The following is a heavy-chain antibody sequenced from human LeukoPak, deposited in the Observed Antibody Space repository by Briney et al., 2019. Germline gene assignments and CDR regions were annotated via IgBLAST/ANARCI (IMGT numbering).Heavy chain of an antibody. CDR2: INPNSGGT. CDR1: GYIFTGYY. J-gene: IGHJ4*02. V-gene: IGHV1-2*02. Sequence: ASVKVSCKASGYIFTGYYMRWVRQAPGQGLEWMGWINPNSGGTNYAQKFQGRVTMTRDTSISTAYMELSRLRSDDTAVYYCAGDLGSSWSSDYWGQGTLVTVSS. CDR3: AGDLGSSWSSDY. D-gene: IGHD6-13*01.